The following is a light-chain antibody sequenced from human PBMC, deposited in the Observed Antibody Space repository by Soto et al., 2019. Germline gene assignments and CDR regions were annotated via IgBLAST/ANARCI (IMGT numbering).Light chain of an antibody. CDR3: QQRKYWPPIT. V-gene: IGKV3-11*01. CDR1: QSVDNY. CDR2: DAS. Sequence: ETVLTQSPATLSLSPGERATLSCRASQSVDNYLAWYQQKPGQAPRLLIYDASNRATGIPARFSGSGSGTDFTLTISSLEPEDFAVDYCQQRKYWPPITFGQGTRLEIK. J-gene: IGKJ5*01.